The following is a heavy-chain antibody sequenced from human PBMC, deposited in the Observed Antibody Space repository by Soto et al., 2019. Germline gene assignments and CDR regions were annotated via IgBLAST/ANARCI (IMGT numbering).Heavy chain of an antibody. V-gene: IGHV1-69*13. CDR2: IIPIFGTA. CDR3: AREVVGVETTRTYGMDV. J-gene: IGHJ6*02. CDR1: GGTFSSYA. Sequence: SVKVSCKASGGTFSSYAISWVRQAPGQGFEWMGGIIPIFGTANYAQKFQGRVTITADESTSTAYMELRRLRSEDKAVYYCAREVVGVETTRTYGMDVWGQGTTVTVSS. D-gene: IGHD2-2*01.